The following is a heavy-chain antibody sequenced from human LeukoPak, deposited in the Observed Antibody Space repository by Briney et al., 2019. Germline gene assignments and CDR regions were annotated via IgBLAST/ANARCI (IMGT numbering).Heavy chain of an antibody. J-gene: IGHJ6*02. D-gene: IGHD6-19*01. CDR2: IGSYNGNT. V-gene: IGHV1-18*01. Sequence: ASVKVSCKASGYTFNRYGISWVRQAPGQGLEWMGWIGSYNGNTNYAQKLQGRVTMTTDTSTSTAYMELRSLKSDDTAVYYCARGWQPSGWQVDYYYYGMDVWGQGTTVTVSS. CDR3: ARGWQPSGWQVDYYYYGMDV. CDR1: GYTFNRYG.